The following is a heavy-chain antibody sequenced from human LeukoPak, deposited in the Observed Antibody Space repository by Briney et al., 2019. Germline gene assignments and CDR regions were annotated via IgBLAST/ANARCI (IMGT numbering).Heavy chain of an antibody. CDR3: ATAARIRRMNDY. J-gene: IGHJ4*02. Sequence: GGSLRLTCADSGFTFSSYAMHWVSQAPGKGLEGVAVISYDGSNKYYADSVKGRFTISRDNSKNTLYLQMNSLRAEDTAVYYCATAARIRRMNDYSGQGTLVTVSS. V-gene: IGHV3-30*04. D-gene: IGHD6-6*01. CDR2: ISYDGSNK. CDR1: GFTFSSYA.